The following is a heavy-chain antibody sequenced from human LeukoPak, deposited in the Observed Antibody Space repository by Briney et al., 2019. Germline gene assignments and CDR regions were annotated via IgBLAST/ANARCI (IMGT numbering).Heavy chain of an antibody. CDR2: ISAYNGNT. CDR3: ARDKFLSSGWRRPIAHYYGMDV. CDR1: GYTFTSYG. D-gene: IGHD6-19*01. V-gene: IGHV1-18*01. Sequence: ASVKVSCKASGYTFTSYGISWVRQAPGQGLEWMGWISAYNGNTNYAQKLQGRVTMTTDTSTSTAYMELRSLRSDDTAVYYCARDKFLSSGWRRPIAHYYGMDVWGQGTTVTVSS. J-gene: IGHJ6*02.